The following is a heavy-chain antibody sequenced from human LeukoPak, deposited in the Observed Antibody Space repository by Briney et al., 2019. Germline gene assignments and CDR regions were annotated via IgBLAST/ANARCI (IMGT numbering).Heavy chain of an antibody. CDR1: GYTFTSYD. V-gene: IGHV1-8*03. CDR2: MNPNSGNT. J-gene: IGHJ5*02. D-gene: IGHD6-19*01. Sequence: ASVTVSCKASGYTFTSYDINWVRQATGQGLEWMGWMNPNSGNTGYAQKFQGRVTITRNTSISTAYMELSSLRSEDTAVYYCARGLSSGWYNWFDPWGQGTLVTVSS. CDR3: ARGLSSGWYNWFDP.